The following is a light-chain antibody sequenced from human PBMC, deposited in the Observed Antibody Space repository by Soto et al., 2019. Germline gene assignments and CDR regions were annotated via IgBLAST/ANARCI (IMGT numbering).Light chain of an antibody. CDR1: SIDVGSHNL. V-gene: IGLV2-23*02. Sequence: QSALTQPASVSGSPGQSITISCSGISIDVGSHNLVSWYQQYPGKAPKVVIYDDTQRPSGVSNSFSGFKSGNTASLTISDLQAEDEADYYCCSNGRASALRVMFGGGTKLTVL. J-gene: IGLJ3*02. CDR3: CSNGRASALRVM. CDR2: DDT.